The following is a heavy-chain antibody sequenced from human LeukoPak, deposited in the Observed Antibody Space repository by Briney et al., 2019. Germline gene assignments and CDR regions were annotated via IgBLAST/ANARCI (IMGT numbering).Heavy chain of an antibody. V-gene: IGHV4-61*02. CDR1: GDSISSGSFH. D-gene: IGHD6-13*01. CDR2: IYTSGST. CDR3: ARGGYSGFDP. Sequence: PSETLSLTCIVSGDSISSGSFHWNWIRQPAGKGLEWIGRIYTSGSTNYNPSLKSRVTISVDTSKNQFSLRLTSVTAADTAVYSCARGGYSGFDPWGQGTLVTVSS. J-gene: IGHJ5*02.